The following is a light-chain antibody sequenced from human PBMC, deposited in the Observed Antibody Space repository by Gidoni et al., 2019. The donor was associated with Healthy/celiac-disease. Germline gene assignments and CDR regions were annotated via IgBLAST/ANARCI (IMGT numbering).Light chain of an antibody. CDR1: QSVLYSSNNKNY. CDR2: WAS. J-gene: IGKJ2*01. Sequence: DIVMTQSPYPLAVSLGVRATINCKSSQSVLYSSNNKNYLAWYQQKPGQPPKLLIYWASTRESGVPDRFSGSGSGTDFTLTISSLQAEDVAVYYCQQYYSTPPTFGQXTKLEIK. V-gene: IGKV4-1*01. CDR3: QQYYSTPPT.